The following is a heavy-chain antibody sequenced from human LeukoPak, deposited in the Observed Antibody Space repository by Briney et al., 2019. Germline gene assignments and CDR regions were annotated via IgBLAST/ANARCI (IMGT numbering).Heavy chain of an antibody. Sequence: ASVKVSCKASGYTFTSYDINWVRQATGQGLEWMGWMNPNSGNTGYAQKFQGRVTMTRNTSISTAYMELSSLRSEDTAVYYCARLRDFWSGYRFYYYGMDVWGQGTTVTVSS. D-gene: IGHD3-3*01. V-gene: IGHV1-8*01. J-gene: IGHJ6*02. CDR1: GYTFTSYD. CDR3: ARLRDFWSGYRFYYYGMDV. CDR2: MNPNSGNT.